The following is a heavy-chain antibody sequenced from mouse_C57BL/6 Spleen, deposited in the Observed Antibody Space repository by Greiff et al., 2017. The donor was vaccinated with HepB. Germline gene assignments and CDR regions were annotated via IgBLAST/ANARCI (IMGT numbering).Heavy chain of an antibody. V-gene: IGHV3-6*01. CDR1: GYSITSGYY. D-gene: IGHD3-2*01. CDR3: ARETAPHYFDY. Sequence: EVKLVESGPGLVKPSQSLSLACSVTGYSITSGYYWNWIRQFPGNKLEWMGYISYDGSNNYNPSLKNRISITRDTSKNQFFLKLNSVTTEDTATYYCARETAPHYFDYWGQGTTLTVSS. J-gene: IGHJ2*01. CDR2: ISYDGSN.